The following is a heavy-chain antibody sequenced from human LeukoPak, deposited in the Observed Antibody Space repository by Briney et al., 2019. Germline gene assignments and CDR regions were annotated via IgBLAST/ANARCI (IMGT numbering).Heavy chain of an antibody. CDR1: GFTFSDYA. J-gene: IGHJ5*02. CDR3: AKVPRQHDNWFDP. Sequence: GGSLRLSCVASGFTFSDYAMNWVRQAPGKGLEWVSTFKTNSGQVYYAESVRGRFTISRDDAKNSLYLQMNSLRAEDTAIYYCAKVPRQHDNWFDPWGQGTLVTVSS. V-gene: IGHV3-23*01. CDR2: FKTNSGQV. D-gene: IGHD3-9*01.